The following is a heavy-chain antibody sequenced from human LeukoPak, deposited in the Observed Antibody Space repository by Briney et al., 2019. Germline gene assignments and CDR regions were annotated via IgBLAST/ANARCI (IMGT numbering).Heavy chain of an antibody. D-gene: IGHD1-1*01. CDR1: GGSISSGGHY. CDR2: IYHSGST. J-gene: IGHJ4*02. CDR3: ARVTTTGNLGLDY. Sequence: SESLSLTCTVSGGSISSGGHYWSWIRQPPGKGLEWIGYIYHSGSTYYNPSLKSRVTISVDRSKNQFSLKLSSVTAADTAVYYCARVTTTGNLGLDYWGQGTLVTVSS. V-gene: IGHV4-30-2*01.